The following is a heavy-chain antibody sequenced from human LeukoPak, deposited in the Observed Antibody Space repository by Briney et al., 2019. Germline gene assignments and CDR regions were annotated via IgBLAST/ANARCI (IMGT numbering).Heavy chain of an antibody. Sequence: GGSLRLSCAVSGFTFDDYGMSWVRQVPGKGLEWVSGINWNGGSTAYADSVKGRFIISRDNAKNSLYLEVNSLRAEDTAVYYCAKRAVGPFDYWGQGTLVTVSS. V-gene: IGHV3-20*04. J-gene: IGHJ4*02. CDR2: INWNGGST. D-gene: IGHD4-23*01. CDR1: GFTFDDYG. CDR3: AKRAVGPFDY.